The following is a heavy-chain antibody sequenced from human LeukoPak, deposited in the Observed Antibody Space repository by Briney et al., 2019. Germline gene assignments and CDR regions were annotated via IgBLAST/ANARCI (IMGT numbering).Heavy chain of an antibody. Sequence: GESLKISCTTSGYTFTSYLVAWVRQMPGKGLEWIGVIHPGESDLRYRPSFRGQVTISADKSISTAYLQWTSLRASDSAIYYCERSYGAYPPHSFDLWGQGTLVTVSS. V-gene: IGHV5-51*01. D-gene: IGHD4/OR15-4a*01. CDR3: ERSYGAYPPHSFDL. CDR1: GYTFTSYL. CDR2: IHPGESDL. J-gene: IGHJ4*02.